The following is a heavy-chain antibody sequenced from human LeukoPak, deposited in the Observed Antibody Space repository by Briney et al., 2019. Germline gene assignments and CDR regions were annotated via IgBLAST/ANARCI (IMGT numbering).Heavy chain of an antibody. V-gene: IGHV4-38-2*01. CDR1: GYSISSGYY. D-gene: IGHD1-26*01. Sequence: SETLSLTCAVSGYSISSGYYWGWIRQPPGKGLEWIGSIYHSGSTYYTPSLKSRVTISVDTSKNQFSLKLSSVTAADTAVYYCARQDIVGATTFDYWDQGTLVTVSS. CDR2: IYHSGST. CDR3: ARQDIVGATTFDY. J-gene: IGHJ4*02.